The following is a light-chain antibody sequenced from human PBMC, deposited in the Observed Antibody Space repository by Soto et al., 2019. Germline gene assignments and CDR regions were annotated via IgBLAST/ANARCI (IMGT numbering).Light chain of an antibody. V-gene: IGKV1-39*01. J-gene: IGKJ4*01. CDR3: QQCVSPLTFRGGPPQRT. CDR1: QTISVY. Sequence: DIQMTQSPSSLSASVGDTVIITCRASQTISVYLNWYQQIAGKAPKLLIYTASTLQTGVPSRFNGSGAWTDFSLTISTLQPHDIATYYCQQCVSPLTFRGGPPQRTFGGGTKVEIK. CDR2: TAS.